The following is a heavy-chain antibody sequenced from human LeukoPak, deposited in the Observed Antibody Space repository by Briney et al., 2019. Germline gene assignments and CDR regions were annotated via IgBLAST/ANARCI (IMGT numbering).Heavy chain of an antibody. J-gene: IGHJ4*02. CDR1: GFTFSSYA. Sequence: GGSLRLSCAASGFTFSSYAMSCVRQAPGKGREGGSAISGSGGSTYYADSVKGRFTISRDNSKNTLYLQMNSLRAEDTAVYYCAKGNYGDYVDYFDYWGQGTLVTVSS. CDR3: AKGNYGDYVDYFDY. V-gene: IGHV3-23*01. D-gene: IGHD4-17*01. CDR2: ISGSGGST.